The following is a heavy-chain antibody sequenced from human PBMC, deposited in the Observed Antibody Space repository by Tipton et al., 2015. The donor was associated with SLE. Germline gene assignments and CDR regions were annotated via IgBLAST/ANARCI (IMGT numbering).Heavy chain of an antibody. V-gene: IGHV4-61*02. CDR2: IYTSGST. Sequence: TLSLTCTVSGGSIITGSFYWSWIRQPAGKGLEWIGRIYTSGSTDYNPSLKSRVTLSLDTSKNQFSLRLTSVTAADTAIYYCAKDEWEMGDYYYLDVWGQGTTVTVSS. D-gene: IGHD1-26*01. CDR3: AKDEWEMGDYYYLDV. J-gene: IGHJ6*03. CDR1: GGSIITGSFY.